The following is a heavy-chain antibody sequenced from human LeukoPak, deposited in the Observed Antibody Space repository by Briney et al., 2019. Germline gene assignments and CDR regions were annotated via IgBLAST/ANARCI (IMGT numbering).Heavy chain of an antibody. CDR3: AKDRQQLANLDY. D-gene: IGHD6-13*01. V-gene: IGHV3-23*01. CDR2: ISGSGGST. CDR1: GFTFSTYG. J-gene: IGHJ4*02. Sequence: GGSLRLSCAASGFTFSTYGMSWVRQPPGKGLEWVSGISGSGGSTYYADSVKGRFTISRDNCENTLYLQMNRLRAEDTARYYCAKDRQQLANLDYWGQGTLVTVSS.